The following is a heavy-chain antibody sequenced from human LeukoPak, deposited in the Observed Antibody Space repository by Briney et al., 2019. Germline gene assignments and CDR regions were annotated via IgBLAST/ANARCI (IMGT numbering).Heavy chain of an antibody. CDR2: ISYDGGDV. Sequence: GRTLRLSCGASGFTYGDYAMHWVRQAPGKGLEWVAVISYDGGDVYYTDSVKGRFTISRDNSKNTLYLQMNSLRVEDTAVYYCAKKALIYYDTSGYYNDYFDYWGQGTLVTVSS. D-gene: IGHD3-22*01. CDR1: GFTYGDYA. CDR3: AKKALIYYDTSGYYNDYFDY. J-gene: IGHJ4*02. V-gene: IGHV3-30*04.